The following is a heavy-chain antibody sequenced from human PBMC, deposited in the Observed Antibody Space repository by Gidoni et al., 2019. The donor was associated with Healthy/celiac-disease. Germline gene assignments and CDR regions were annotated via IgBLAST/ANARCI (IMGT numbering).Heavy chain of an antibody. D-gene: IGHD2-2*01. J-gene: IGHJ4*02. Sequence: EVQLVESGGGLVKPGGALRLSCAASGFPFSNAWMSWVRQAPGKGLEWVGRIKSKTDGGTTDYAAPVKGRFTISRDDSKNTLYLQMNSLKTEDTAVYYCTTLVPIVVVPAARDYWGQGTLVTVSS. CDR3: TTLVPIVVVPAARDY. V-gene: IGHV3-15*01. CDR2: IKSKTDGGTT. CDR1: GFPFSNAW.